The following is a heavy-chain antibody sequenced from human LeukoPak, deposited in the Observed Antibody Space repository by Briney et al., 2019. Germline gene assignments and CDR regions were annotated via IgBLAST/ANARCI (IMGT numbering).Heavy chain of an antibody. CDR2: IIPILGIA. CDR3: ARDSGAMVTSFDY. D-gene: IGHD5-18*01. J-gene: IGHJ4*02. V-gene: IGHV1-69*04. Sequence: GASVKVSCKASGGTFSSYAISWVRQAPGQGLEWMGRIIPILGIANYAQKFQGRVTITADKSTSTAYMELSSLRSEDTAVYYCARDSGAMVTSFDYWGQGTLVTVSS. CDR1: GGTFSSYA.